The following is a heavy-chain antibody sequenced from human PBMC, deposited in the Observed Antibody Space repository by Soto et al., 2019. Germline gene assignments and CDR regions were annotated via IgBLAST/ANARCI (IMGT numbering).Heavy chain of an antibody. V-gene: IGHV3-13*01. CDR3: ARDSSSSVGLDY. CDR1: GFTFSDYY. D-gene: IGHD6-6*01. Sequence: GGSLRLSCAASGFTFSDYYMHWVRQATGKGLEWVSAIGTAGDTYYPGSVKGRFTTSRENAKNSLYLQMNSLRAEDTAVYYCARDSSSSVGLDYWGQGTLVTVSS. CDR2: IGTAGDT. J-gene: IGHJ4*02.